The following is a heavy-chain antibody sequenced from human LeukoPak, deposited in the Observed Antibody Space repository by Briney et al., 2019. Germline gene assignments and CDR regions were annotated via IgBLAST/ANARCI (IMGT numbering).Heavy chain of an antibody. CDR3: AREKAYYYDP. V-gene: IGHV4-38-2*02. CDR2: IYHSGST. J-gene: IGHJ4*02. D-gene: IGHD3-22*01. Sequence: SETLSLTCTVSGYSVSSGYYWGWIRQPPGKGLEWIGSIYHSGSTYYNPSLKSRVTISVDTSKNQFSLKLKSVTAADTAVYYCAREKAYYYDPWGQGTLVTVSS. CDR1: GYSVSSGYY.